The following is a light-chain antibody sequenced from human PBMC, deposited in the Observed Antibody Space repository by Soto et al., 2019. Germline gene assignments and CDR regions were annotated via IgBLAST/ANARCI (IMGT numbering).Light chain of an antibody. CDR3: QHYGSSPPLT. V-gene: IGKV3-20*01. Sequence: EIVLTQSPGTLSLSPGERATLSCRASQSVSSSHLAWYQQKPGQVPSLLMYGVSSRASGTPARFSGSGSGTDFTLSITRLEPEDFAVYYCQHYGSSPPLTFGGGTKVEIK. CDR2: GVS. CDR1: QSVSSSH. J-gene: IGKJ4*01.